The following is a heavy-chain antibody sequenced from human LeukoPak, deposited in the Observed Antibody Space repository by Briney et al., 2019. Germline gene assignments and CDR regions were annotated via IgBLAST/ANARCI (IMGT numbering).Heavy chain of an antibody. CDR3: ARGPQWLDNWFDP. J-gene: IGHJ5*02. CDR2: INSDGSST. V-gene: IGHV3-74*01. D-gene: IGHD6-19*01. CDR1: GFTFSSYW. Sequence: GGSLRLSCAASGFTFSSYWMRWVRQAPGKGLVWVSRINSDGSSTSYADSVKGRFTISRDNAKNTLYLQMNSLRAEDTAVYYCARGPQWLDNWFDPWGQGTLVTVSS.